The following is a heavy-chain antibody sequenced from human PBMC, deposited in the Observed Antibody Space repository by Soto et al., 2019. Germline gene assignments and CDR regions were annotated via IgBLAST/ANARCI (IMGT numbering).Heavy chain of an antibody. CDR2: IYYSGST. CDR3: ARREYEFWSGYSRENWFDP. J-gene: IGHJ5*02. D-gene: IGHD3-3*01. CDR1: GGSISSSSHY. V-gene: IGHV4-39*01. Sequence: QLQLQESGPGLVKPSETLSLTCSVSGGSISSSSHYWGWIRQPPGKGLEWIGSIYYSGSTYYSSSLKSRVTISVDTSKNQFSRKRSSVTAADTAVYYCARREYEFWSGYSRENWFDPWGQGTLVTVSS.